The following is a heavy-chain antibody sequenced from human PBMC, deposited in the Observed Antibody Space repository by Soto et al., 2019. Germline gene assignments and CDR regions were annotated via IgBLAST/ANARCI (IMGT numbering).Heavy chain of an antibody. J-gene: IGHJ4*01. CDR1: GFTFSNAR. CDR3: TTDSYSSIIVVRFDY. Sequence: GGSLRVSCATSGFTFSNARINWGRQAPGKGLEWVGRIKSKTDGGTPDYAAPVKGRFAISRDDSKNMVYLQMNSLKTEDTGIYYCTTDSYSSIIVVRFDYWGHGTLVTVSS. V-gene: IGHV3-15*07. D-gene: IGHD3-22*01. CDR2: IKSKTDGGTP.